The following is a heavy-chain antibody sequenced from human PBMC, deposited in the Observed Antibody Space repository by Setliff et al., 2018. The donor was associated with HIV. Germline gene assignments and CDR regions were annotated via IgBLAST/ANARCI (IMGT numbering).Heavy chain of an antibody. CDR1: GGSFSGFY. D-gene: IGHD6-19*01. J-gene: IGHJ4*02. Sequence: PSETLSLTCAVYGGSFSGFYWTFIRQSPGKGLEWIGEVTHSGTTTYDPSLKRRITISVDTSKNQFSLKLTSVTAADMGVYYCGRGRKKTLAVSGTRYFDFWGQGTLVTVSS. CDR2: VTHSGTT. CDR3: GRGRKKTLAVSGTRYFDF. V-gene: IGHV4-34*01.